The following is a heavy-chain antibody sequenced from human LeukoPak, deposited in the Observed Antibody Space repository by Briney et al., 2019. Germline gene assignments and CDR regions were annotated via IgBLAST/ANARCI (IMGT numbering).Heavy chain of an antibody. D-gene: IGHD5-12*01. CDR3: ARDRSGYDWSYYYYYMDV. V-gene: IGHV4-61*09. CDR1: GGSISSGCYY. CDR2: IYTSGST. Sequence: PSQTLSLTCTVSGGSISSGCYYWSWIRQPAGKGLEWIGHIYTSGSTNFNPSLKSRVTMSLDTSKNQFSLKLSSVTAADTAVYYCARDRSGYDWSYYYYYMDVWGKGTTVTVSS. J-gene: IGHJ6*03.